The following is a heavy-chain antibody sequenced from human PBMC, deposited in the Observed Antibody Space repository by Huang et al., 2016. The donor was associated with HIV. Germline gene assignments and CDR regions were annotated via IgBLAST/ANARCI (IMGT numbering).Heavy chain of an antibody. Sequence: QVQLVQSGAEFKKPGASLKLSCAASGYVFTTYSIHWFRRVPGQSLQWLGLINPGNGRIPFFQSFNGRVILSRDLSAATVYMQRSGLTADDTATYFCARAARGDGYHGAFDVWGQGTMVTV. CDR1: GYVFTTYS. CDR3: ARAARGDGYHGAFDV. CDR2: INPGNGRI. J-gene: IGHJ3*01. D-gene: IGHD2-2*03. V-gene: IGHV1-3*01.